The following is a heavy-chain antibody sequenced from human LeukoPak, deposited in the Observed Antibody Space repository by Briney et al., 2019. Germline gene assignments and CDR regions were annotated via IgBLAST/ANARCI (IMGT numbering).Heavy chain of an antibody. CDR3: AKEGHYYDSSGYYSYFDY. J-gene: IGHJ4*02. CDR1: GFTFTNYA. CDR2: ISGSGGST. D-gene: IGHD3-22*01. Sequence: GGSLRLSCVASGFTFTNYAMIWVRQAPGKGLEWVSAISGSGGSTYYADSVKGRFTISRDNSKNTLYLQMNSLRAEDTAVYYCAKEGHYYDSSGYYSYFDYWGQGTLVTVSS. V-gene: IGHV3-23*01.